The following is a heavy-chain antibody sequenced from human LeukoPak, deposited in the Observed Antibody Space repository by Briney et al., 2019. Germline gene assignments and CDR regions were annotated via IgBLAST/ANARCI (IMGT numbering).Heavy chain of an antibody. Sequence: HPGGSLRLSCAASGFTFSSYAMSWVRQSPGKGLEWVSAISGSGGSTYYADSVKGRFTISRDNSKNTLYLQMNSLRAEDTAVYYCARAPFRDSSGYYGDYWGQGTLVTVSS. V-gene: IGHV3-23*01. CDR2: ISGSGGST. CDR1: GFTFSSYA. D-gene: IGHD3-22*01. J-gene: IGHJ4*02. CDR3: ARAPFRDSSGYYGDY.